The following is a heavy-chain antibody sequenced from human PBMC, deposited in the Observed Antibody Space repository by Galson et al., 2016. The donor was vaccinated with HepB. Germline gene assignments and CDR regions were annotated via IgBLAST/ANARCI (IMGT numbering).Heavy chain of an antibody. Sequence: PALVKPTQTLTLTCTFSGFSLSTSGVGVSWIRQAPGKALEWLALIYWDDDKRYSPSLKGRLTITKDTSKNQVVLTMTNMDPVDTGTYYCARKGEYGEYDYWGQGTLVTVSS. J-gene: IGHJ4*02. V-gene: IGHV2-5*02. D-gene: IGHD4-17*01. CDR3: ARKGEYGEYDY. CDR2: IYWDDDK. CDR1: GFSLSTSGVG.